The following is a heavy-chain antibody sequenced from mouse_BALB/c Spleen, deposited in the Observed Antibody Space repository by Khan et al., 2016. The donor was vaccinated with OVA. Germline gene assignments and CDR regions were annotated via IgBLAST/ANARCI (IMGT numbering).Heavy chain of an antibody. D-gene: IGHD1-1*01. V-gene: IGHV9-3*02. Sequence: QIQLVQSGPELKKPGETVKISCKASGYIFTNYGMNWVKQAPGKGLKWMGWINTNTGEPTYAEEFKGRFAFSLENSARTADLQINNLKNEDTATYFCARDYGSSYGWFAYWGQGTLVTVSA. CDR2: INTNTGEP. CDR1: GYIFTNYG. CDR3: ARDYGSSYGWFAY. J-gene: IGHJ3*01.